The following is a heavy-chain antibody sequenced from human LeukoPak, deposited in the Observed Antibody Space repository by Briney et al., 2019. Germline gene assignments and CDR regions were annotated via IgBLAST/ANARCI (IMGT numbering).Heavy chain of an antibody. J-gene: IGHJ4*02. CDR2: INHSGST. CDR1: GDFISSSNSY. Sequence: SETLSLTCTVSGDFISSSNSYWGWIRQPPGKGLEGIGEINHSGSTNYNPSLKSRVTISVDTSKNQFSLKLSSVTAADTAVYYCARGRLWFGDSFYNYWGQGTLVTVSS. D-gene: IGHD3-10*01. CDR3: ARGRLWFGDSFYNY. V-gene: IGHV4-39*07.